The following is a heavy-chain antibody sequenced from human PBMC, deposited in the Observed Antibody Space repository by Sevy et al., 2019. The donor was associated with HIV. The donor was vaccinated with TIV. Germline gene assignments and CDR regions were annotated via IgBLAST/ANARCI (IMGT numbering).Heavy chain of an antibody. D-gene: IGHD3-22*01. V-gene: IGHV4-59*11. CDR2: IYYSGST. J-gene: IGHJ4*02. CDR3: ARALRPYSFDTSTYFDY. CDR1: GASISSHY. Sequence: SETLSLTCTVSGASISSHYWSWIRQPPGKGLEWIGYIYYSGSTNYNPSLKSGVTMSVDTSKNQFSLKLRSVTAADTAMYYCARALRPYSFDTSTYFDYWGQGTLVTVSS.